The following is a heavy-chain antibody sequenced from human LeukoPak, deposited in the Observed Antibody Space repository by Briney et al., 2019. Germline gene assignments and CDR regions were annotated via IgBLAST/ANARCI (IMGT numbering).Heavy chain of an antibody. CDR1: GYTFTSYG. V-gene: IGHV1-18*01. Sequence: ASVKVSCKASGYTFTSYGISWMRQAPGQGLEWMGWISAYNGNTNYAQKLQGRVTMTTDTSTSTAYMELRSLRSDDTAVYYCARDNSIFGVVPDAFDIWGQGTMVTVSS. CDR3: ARDNSIFGVVPDAFDI. D-gene: IGHD3-3*01. J-gene: IGHJ3*02. CDR2: ISAYNGNT.